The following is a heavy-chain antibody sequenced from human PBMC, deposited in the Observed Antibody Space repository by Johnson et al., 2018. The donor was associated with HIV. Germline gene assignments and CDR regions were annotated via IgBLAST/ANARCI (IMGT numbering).Heavy chain of an antibody. CDR2: ISYDGSNK. CDR3: ARGRITMIVVDLRGSPDI. CDR1: GFTFSSYA. Sequence: QVQLVESGGGVVQPGRSLRLSCAASGFTFSSYAMHWVRQAPGKGLEWVAVISYDGSNKYYADSVKGRFTISRDNSKNTLYLQMNSLRVEDTAVYYCARGRITMIVVDLRGSPDIWGQGTMVTVSS. V-gene: IGHV3-30-3*01. J-gene: IGHJ3*02. D-gene: IGHD3-22*01.